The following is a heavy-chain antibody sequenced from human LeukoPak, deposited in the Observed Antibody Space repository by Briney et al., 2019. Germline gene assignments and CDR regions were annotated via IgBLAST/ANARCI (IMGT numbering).Heavy chain of an antibody. J-gene: IGHJ4*02. CDR1: GFSVNSNY. D-gene: IGHD3-10*01. V-gene: IGHV3-53*01. CDR2: IPGGGST. CDR3: ARGGGSGSYESFDY. Sequence: GGSLRLSCAASGFSVNSNYMSWVRQAPGKGLEWVSVIPGGGSTYYADSVKGRFTISRDISKNTLYLQMNSLRAEDTAVYYCARGGGSGSYESFDYWGQGALVTVSS.